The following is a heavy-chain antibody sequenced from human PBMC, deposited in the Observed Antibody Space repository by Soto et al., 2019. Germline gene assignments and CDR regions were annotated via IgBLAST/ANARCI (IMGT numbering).Heavy chain of an antibody. J-gene: IGHJ4*02. D-gene: IGHD6-13*01. CDR3: AKVMGQQLVRTYFDY. V-gene: IGHV3-23*01. CDR2: ISGSDGST. CDR1: GFTFSSYA. Sequence: PGGSLRLSCAASGFTFSSYAMSWVRQAPGKGLEWVSAISGSDGSTYYADSVKGRFTISRDNSKNTLYLQMNSLRAEDTAVYYCAKVMGQQLVRTYFDYWGQGTLVTVSS.